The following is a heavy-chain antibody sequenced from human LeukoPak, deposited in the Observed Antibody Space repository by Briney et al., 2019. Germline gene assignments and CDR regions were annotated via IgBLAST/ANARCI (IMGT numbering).Heavy chain of an antibody. V-gene: IGHV3-30*02. CDR1: GFTFRTYA. CDR3: AKTPSGSYYD. CDR2: IRYDGSNK. Sequence: GSLRLSCAASGFTFRTYAMSWVRQTPGKGLEWVAFIRYDGSNKYYADSVKGRFTISRDNSKNTLYLQMNSLRAEDTAVYYCAKTPSGSYYDWGQGTLVTVSS. J-gene: IGHJ4*02. D-gene: IGHD1-26*01.